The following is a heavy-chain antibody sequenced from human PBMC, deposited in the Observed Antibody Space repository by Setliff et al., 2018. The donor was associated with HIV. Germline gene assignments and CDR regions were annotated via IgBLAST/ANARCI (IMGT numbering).Heavy chain of an antibody. Sequence: GESLKISCKGYGYSFTTYWIAWVRQMPGKGLEWMGIIYPGDSDTIYSPSFQGQVTISADKSISTAYLQWSSLKASDTAMYFCARLGPGYFSSTRCYFAYWGQGTLVTVST. V-gene: IGHV5-51*01. D-gene: IGHD2-2*01. CDR3: ARLGPGYFSSTRCYFAY. CDR2: IYPGDSDT. CDR1: GYSFTTYW. J-gene: IGHJ4*02.